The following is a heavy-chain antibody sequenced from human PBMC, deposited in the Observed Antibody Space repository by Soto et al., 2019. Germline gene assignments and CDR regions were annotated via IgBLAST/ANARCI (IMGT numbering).Heavy chain of an antibody. CDR2: ISASGGNT. V-gene: IGHV3-23*01. D-gene: IGHD3-22*01. Sequence: PGGSLRLSCAASGFTFSSYAMNWVRQAPGKGLEWVSAISASGGNTYYADSVKGRFTISRDNSKNTLYLQMNNLRAEDTAVYYCAKSPFDYYDSSGYYGFDYWGQGTLVTVSS. CDR3: AKSPFDYYDSSGYYGFDY. J-gene: IGHJ4*02. CDR1: GFTFSSYA.